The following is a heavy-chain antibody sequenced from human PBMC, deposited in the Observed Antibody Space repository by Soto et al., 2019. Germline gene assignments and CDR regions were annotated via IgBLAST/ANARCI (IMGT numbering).Heavy chain of an antibody. CDR1: GFTVRHNY. CDR3: ARKTDSIPSGGDV. D-gene: IGHD3-10*01. CDR2: IYSGGDT. V-gene: IGHV3-53*04. Sequence: GGSLRLSCTASGFTVRHNYMTWVRQAPGKGLEWVSLIYSGGDTAYADSVKGRFTISRHTSQNTLYLQMNSLRAEDTAVYYCARKTDSIPSGGDVWGKGTAVTVSS. J-gene: IGHJ6*04.